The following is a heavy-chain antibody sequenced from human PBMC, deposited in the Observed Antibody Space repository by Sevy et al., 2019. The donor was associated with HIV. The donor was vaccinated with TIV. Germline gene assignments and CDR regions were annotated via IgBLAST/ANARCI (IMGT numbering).Heavy chain of an antibody. V-gene: IGHV3-33*01. CDR1: GLSISTYG. Sequence: GGSLRLSCAASGLSISTYGMHWVRQAPGKGLEWAAVIWYDGRNKYYADSVKGRFTISRDTSKNTLYLQMNSLKVEDTAVYCCVAAFGEGWFDPWGQGTLVTVSS. CDR3: VAAFGEGWFDP. J-gene: IGHJ5*02. D-gene: IGHD3-3*02. CDR2: IWYDGRNK.